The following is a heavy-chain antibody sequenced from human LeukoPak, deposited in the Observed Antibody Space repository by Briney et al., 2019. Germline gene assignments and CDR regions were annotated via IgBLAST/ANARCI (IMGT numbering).Heavy chain of an antibody. J-gene: IGHJ4*02. D-gene: IGHD3-22*01. CDR1: GFTFSSYA. V-gene: IGHV3-23*01. Sequence: GGSLRLSCAASGFTFSSYAMSWGRQAPGKGLEWVSAISGSGGSTYYADSVKGRFTISRDNSKNTLYLQMNSLSAEETAVYSCAKSAPYYYDSSGYRHFDYWGQGTLVTVSS. CDR2: ISGSGGST. CDR3: AKSAPYYYDSSGYRHFDY.